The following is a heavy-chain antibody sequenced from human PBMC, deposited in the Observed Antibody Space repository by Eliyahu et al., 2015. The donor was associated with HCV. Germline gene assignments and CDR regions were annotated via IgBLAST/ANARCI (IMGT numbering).Heavy chain of an antibody. CDR3: ATFDGDILAAYGGDY. V-gene: IGHV3-15*01. J-gene: IGHJ4*02. CDR2: IKSIVDGGTT. Sequence: EVQLVESGGGLGKPGGSLRLSCAASGFXFSKAWMAWVRQAPGKGLEWVGHIKSIVDGGTTDYTAPVKGRFTISRDDSENTLYLQMNSLKIEDTAIYYCATFDGDILAAYGGDYWGQGTLVTVSS. CDR1: GFXFSKAW. D-gene: IGHD3-9*01.